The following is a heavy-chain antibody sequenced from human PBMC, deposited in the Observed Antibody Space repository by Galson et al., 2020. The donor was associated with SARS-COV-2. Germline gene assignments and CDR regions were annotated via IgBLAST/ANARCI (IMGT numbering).Heavy chain of an antibody. CDR1: GYTLTELS. J-gene: IGHJ3*02. CDR3: ATPTDRTTVTTFGAFDI. V-gene: IGHV1-24*01. D-gene: IGHD4-17*01. CDR2: FDPEDGET. Sequence: ASAKVSCKVSGYTLTELSMHWVRQAPGKGLEWMGGFDPEDGETIYAQKFQGRVTMTEDTSTDTAYMELSSLRSEDKAVYYCATPTDRTTVTTFGAFDIWGQGTMVTVSS.